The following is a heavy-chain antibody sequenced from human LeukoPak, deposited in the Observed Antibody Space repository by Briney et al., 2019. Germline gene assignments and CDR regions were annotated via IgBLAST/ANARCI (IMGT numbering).Heavy chain of an antibody. CDR3: ARGGFSGGILRYFDL. CDR2: IYYSGST. Sequence: SETLSLTCTVSGGSISSYYWSWVRQPPGKGLEWIGYIYYSGSTNYNPSLKSRVTISVDTSKNQFSLKVSSVTAADTAVYYCARGGFSGGILRYFDLWGRGILVTVSS. V-gene: IGHV4-59*01. CDR1: GGSISSYY. J-gene: IGHJ2*01. D-gene: IGHD2-15*01.